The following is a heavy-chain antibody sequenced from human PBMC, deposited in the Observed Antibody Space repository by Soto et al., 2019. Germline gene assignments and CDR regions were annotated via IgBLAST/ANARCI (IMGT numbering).Heavy chain of an antibody. CDR2: ICPGYSNI. D-gene: IGHD2-21*02. CDR1: GYIFTDHC. CDR3: AGRHFFCCDCTNNPDYYHGMGV. Sequence: GESLKISCKGSGYIFTDHCIVWVRQMAGKGLEWVGIICPGYSNIIYSPSVQGQVTISADMSISTAYLQWSSLKASDTAIYYWAGRHFFCCDCTNNPDYYHGMGVWGQRTSGTGPS. V-gene: IGHV5-51*01. J-gene: IGHJ6*02.